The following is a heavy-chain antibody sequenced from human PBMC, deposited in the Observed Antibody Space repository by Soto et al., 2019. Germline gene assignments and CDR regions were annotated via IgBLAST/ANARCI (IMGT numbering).Heavy chain of an antibody. CDR3: GGGGINYGDYRSMDV. J-gene: IGHJ6*03. V-gene: IGHV3-21*01. CDR1: GFTFSSYN. Sequence: EVQLVESGGGLVKPGGSLRLSCAASGFTFSSYNMNWVRQAPGKGLEWVSSLSSSSTYIYYADSVKGRFTISRDNAKNSLYVEMNSLRGEGTGVYYWGGGGINYGDYRSMDVWGKGTTVTVSS. CDR2: LSSSSTYI. D-gene: IGHD4-17*01.